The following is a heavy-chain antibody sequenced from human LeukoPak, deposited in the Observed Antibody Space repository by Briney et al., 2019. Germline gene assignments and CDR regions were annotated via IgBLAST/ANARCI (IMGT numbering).Heavy chain of an antibody. Sequence: GGSLRLSCAASGFTFSSYAMSWVRQAPGKGLEWVSAISGSGGSTYYADSVKGRFTISRDNSKNTLYLQMNSLRTEDTAVYYCGKDNYYGSSAYIDFWGQGTLVTVSS. CDR3: GKDNYYGSSAYIDF. CDR1: GFTFSSYA. J-gene: IGHJ4*02. V-gene: IGHV3-23*01. CDR2: ISGSGGST. D-gene: IGHD3-22*01.